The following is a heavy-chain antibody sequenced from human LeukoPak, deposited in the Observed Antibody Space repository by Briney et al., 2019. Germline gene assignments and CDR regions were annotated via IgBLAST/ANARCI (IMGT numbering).Heavy chain of an antibody. CDR2: ISNSGSSI. D-gene: IGHD3-22*01. CDR1: GFTFSDSY. V-gene: IGHV3-11*04. CDR3: ARDLGQYYDTSDNWFDP. J-gene: IGHJ5*02. Sequence: GGSLRLSCAASGFTFSDSYMTWIRQAPGKGLEWVSYISNSGSSIYYADSVKGRFTTSRDNAENSLYLQMNSLRAEDTAVYYCARDLGQYYDTSDNWFDPWGQGTLVTVSS.